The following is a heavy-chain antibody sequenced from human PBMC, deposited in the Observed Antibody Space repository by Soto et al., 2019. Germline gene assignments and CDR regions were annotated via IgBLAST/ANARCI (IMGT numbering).Heavy chain of an antibody. CDR2: ISYDGSDK. CDR3: ASDSRQQGNDAFDI. J-gene: IGHJ3*02. CDR1: GFTFTSYA. V-gene: IGHV3-30-3*01. D-gene: IGHD6-13*01. Sequence: QVQLVESGGGVVQPGRSLRLSCAASGFTFTSYAMHWVRQAPGKGLEWVALISYDGSDKYYADSVKGRFTISRDNSKNTLYMQMNSLRAEDTAVYYCASDSRQQGNDAFDIWGQGTMVTVSS.